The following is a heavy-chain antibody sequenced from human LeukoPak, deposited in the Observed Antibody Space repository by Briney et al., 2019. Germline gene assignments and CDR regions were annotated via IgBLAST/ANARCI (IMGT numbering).Heavy chain of an antibody. D-gene: IGHD2-15*01. Sequence: PSETLSLACTVSGDSISSYYWSWIRQPAGKGLEWIGRIYASGSTNYNPSLKSRVTMSVDTSKNQFSLKLSSVTAADTAVYYCARTPPVRGVYFDYWGQGTLVTVSS. CDR2: IYASGST. CDR1: GDSISSYY. J-gene: IGHJ4*02. CDR3: ARTPPVRGVYFDY. V-gene: IGHV4-4*07.